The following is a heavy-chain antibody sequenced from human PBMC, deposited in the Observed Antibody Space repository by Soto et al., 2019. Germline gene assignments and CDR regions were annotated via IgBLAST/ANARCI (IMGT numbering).Heavy chain of an antibody. CDR2: IYYSGST. CDR3: AILVLEMATIIGGPLYYYGMDV. CDR1: GGSISSSCYY. Sequence: PSDTLSLTCTVSGGSISSSCYYWGWIRQPPGKGLEWIGRIYYSGSTYYNPSLKSRVTISVDTSKNQFSLKLSSVTAVDTAVYYCAILVLEMATIIGGPLYYYGMDVWGQGTTVTVSS. J-gene: IGHJ6*02. D-gene: IGHD5-12*01. V-gene: IGHV4-39*01.